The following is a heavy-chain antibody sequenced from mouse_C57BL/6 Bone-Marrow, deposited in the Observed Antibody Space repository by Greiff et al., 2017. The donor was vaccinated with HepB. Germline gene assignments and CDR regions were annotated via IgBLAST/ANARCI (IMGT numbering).Heavy chain of an antibody. Sequence: QVQLQQPGAELVKPGASVKLSCKASGYTFTSYWMQWVKQRPGQGLEWIGEIDPSDSYTNYNQKFKGKATLTVDTSSSTAYMQLSSLTSEDSAVYYCASRSDGYYDAWFAYWGQGTLVTVSA. CDR1: GYTFTSYW. CDR2: IDPSDSYT. CDR3: ASRSDGYYDAWFAY. D-gene: IGHD2-3*01. V-gene: IGHV1-50*01. J-gene: IGHJ3*01.